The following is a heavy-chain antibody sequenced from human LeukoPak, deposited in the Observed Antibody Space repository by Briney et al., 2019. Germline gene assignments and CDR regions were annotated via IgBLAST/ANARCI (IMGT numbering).Heavy chain of an antibody. CDR2: IYYSGST. D-gene: IGHD3-10*01. V-gene: IGHV4-59*01. Sequence: PSETLSLTCTDSGGSISSYYCSWIPQPPGKGLEWIGYIYYSGSTNYNPSLKSRVTISVDTSKKQFSLKLSSVTAADTAVYYCARGGTMVLQFDPWGQGTLVTVSS. J-gene: IGHJ5*02. CDR3: ARGGTMVLQFDP. CDR1: GGSISSYY.